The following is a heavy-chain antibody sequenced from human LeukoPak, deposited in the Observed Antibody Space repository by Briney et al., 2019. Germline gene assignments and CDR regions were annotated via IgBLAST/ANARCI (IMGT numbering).Heavy chain of an antibody. CDR2: ISYDGSNK. CDR3: AKDGAGAPHGGFDY. V-gene: IGHV3-30*18. D-gene: IGHD3-10*01. Sequence: GGSLRLSCAASGFTFSSYGMHWVRQAPGKGLEWVAVISYDGSNKYYADSVKGRFTILRDNSKNTLYLQMNSLRAEDTAVYYCAKDGAGAPHGGFDYWGQVTLVTV. CDR1: GFTFSSYG. J-gene: IGHJ4*02.